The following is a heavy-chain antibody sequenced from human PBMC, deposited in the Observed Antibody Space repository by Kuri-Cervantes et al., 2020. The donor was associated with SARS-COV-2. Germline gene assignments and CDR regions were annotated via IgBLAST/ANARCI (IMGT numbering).Heavy chain of an antibody. J-gene: IGHJ4*02. V-gene: IGHV4-39*01. Sequence: GSLRLSCTVSHGSISSSSYYWGWIRQPPGKGLEWIGSIYHSGSTYYNPSLKCRVTISVDTSKNQFSLKLSSVTAADTAVYYCARQGGYSSSSLDYWGQGTLVTVSS. CDR2: IYHSGST. CDR3: ARQGGYSSSSLDY. D-gene: IGHD6-6*01. CDR1: HGSISSSSYY.